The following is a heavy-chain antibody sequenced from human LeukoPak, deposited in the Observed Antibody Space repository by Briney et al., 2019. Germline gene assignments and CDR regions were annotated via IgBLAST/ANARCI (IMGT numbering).Heavy chain of an antibody. D-gene: IGHD3-10*02. CDR3: AELGITMIGGV. V-gene: IGHV3-53*01. Sequence: AGGSLRLSCAASGFTVSSNYMTWVRQAPGKGLEWVSVIYKNAITYYADSVKGRFTISRDNAKNSLYLQMNSLRAEDTAVYYCAELGITMIGGVWGKGTTVTISS. CDR2: IYKNAIT. CDR1: GFTVSSNY. J-gene: IGHJ6*04.